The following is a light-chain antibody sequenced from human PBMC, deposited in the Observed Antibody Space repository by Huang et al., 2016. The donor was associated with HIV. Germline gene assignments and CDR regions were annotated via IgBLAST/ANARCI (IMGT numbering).Light chain of an antibody. V-gene: IGKV1-39*01. CDR3: QQSYSTPIT. Sequence: DIQMTQSPSSLSASVGDRVTITCRASQSISSYLNWYPQKPGKAPKLLIYAAYSLQSGVPSRVSGSLSGTDFTLTISSLQPEDFATYYCQQSYSTPITFGQGTRLEIK. CDR2: AAY. CDR1: QSISSY. J-gene: IGKJ5*01.